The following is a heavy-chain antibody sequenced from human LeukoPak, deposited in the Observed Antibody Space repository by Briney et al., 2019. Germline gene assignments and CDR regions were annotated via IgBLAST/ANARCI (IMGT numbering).Heavy chain of an antibody. CDR2: IYYTGST. D-gene: IGHD6-13*01. CDR3: ARNLIPEQLVLNF. CDR1: GGSINSYY. V-gene: IGHV4-59*01. Sequence: SETLSLTCTVSGGSINSYYGNWIRQPPGKGLEWIGYIYYTGSTNYNPSLKSRVTMSVDTSKNQFSLNLKSVTPEDTAVYYCARNLIPEQLVLNFWGQGTLVTVSS. J-gene: IGHJ4*02.